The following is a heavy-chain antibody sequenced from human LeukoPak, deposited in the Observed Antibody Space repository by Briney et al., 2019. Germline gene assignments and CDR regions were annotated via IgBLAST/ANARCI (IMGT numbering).Heavy chain of an antibody. V-gene: IGHV3-23*01. CDR3: AKDPIGGYNGDFDY. CDR2: ISGSGGST. J-gene: IGHJ4*02. CDR1: GFTFSSYA. Sequence: AGGSRRLSCAASGFTFSSYAMSWVRQAPGKGLEWVSAISGSGGSTYYADSVKGRFTISRDNSKNTLYLQMNSLRAEDTAVYYCAKDPIGGYNGDFDYWGQGTLVTVSS. D-gene: IGHD5-24*01.